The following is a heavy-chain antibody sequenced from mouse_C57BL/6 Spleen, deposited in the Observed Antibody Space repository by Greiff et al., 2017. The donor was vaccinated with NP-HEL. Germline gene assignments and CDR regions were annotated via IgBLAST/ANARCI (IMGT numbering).Heavy chain of an antibody. D-gene: IGHD1-1*01. V-gene: IGHV14-1*01. Sequence: EVQLQQSGAELVRPGASVKLSCTASGFNIKDYYMHWVKQRPEKGLEWIGRIDPEDGDTEYAPKFQGKATMTADTSSNTAYLQLSSLTSEDTAVYYCTRYYYGSSYCAYWGQGTLVTVSA. J-gene: IGHJ3*01. CDR2: IDPEDGDT. CDR3: TRYYYGSSYCAY. CDR1: GFNIKDYY.